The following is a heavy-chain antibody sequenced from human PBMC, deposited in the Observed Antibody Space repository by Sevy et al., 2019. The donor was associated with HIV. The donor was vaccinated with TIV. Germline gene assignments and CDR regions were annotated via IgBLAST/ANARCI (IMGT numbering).Heavy chain of an antibody. CDR1: GGSIRSVNW. V-gene: IGHV4-4*02. CDR2: IYHGGSS. CDR3: ARGGETPRGFDP. J-gene: IGHJ5*02. Sequence: SETLSLTCTVSGGSIRSVNWWHWVRQPPGKGLGWIGEIYHGGSSNYNPSLKSRVTISVDNSKNQFSLKLSSVTAADTAVYYCARGGETPRGFDPWGQGTLVTVSS. D-gene: IGHD3-16*01.